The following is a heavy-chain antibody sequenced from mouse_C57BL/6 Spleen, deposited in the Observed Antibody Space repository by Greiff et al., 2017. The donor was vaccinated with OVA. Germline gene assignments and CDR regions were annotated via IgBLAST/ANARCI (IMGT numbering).Heavy chain of an antibody. J-gene: IGHJ4*01. CDR1: GFTFSSYT. D-gene: IGHD2-12*01. CDR3: ARSLLPYYAMDD. CDR2: ISGGGGNT. Sequence: EVKLVESGGGLVKPGGSLKLSCAASGFTFSSYTMSWVRQTPEQRLEWVATISGGGGNTYYPDSVKGRVTISRDNAKDTLYLRMSSLRSEDTALYYCARSLLPYYAMDDWGQGTSVTVSS. V-gene: IGHV5-9*01.